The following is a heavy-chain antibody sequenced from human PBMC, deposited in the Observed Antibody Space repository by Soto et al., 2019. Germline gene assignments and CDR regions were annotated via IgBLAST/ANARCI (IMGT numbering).Heavy chain of an antibody. Sequence: GGSLRLSCVASGFTFNSYSMNWVRQAPGKGLEWVSSISSANAYIYYADSVKGRFTISRDNSKNTLSLQMNNLKAEDTAVYYCAKDTSKYSNNWPAYYGLDVWGQGTTVTVSS. CDR1: GFTFNSYS. J-gene: IGHJ6*02. V-gene: IGHV3-21*01. D-gene: IGHD6-13*01. CDR2: ISSANAYI. CDR3: AKDTSKYSNNWPAYYGLDV.